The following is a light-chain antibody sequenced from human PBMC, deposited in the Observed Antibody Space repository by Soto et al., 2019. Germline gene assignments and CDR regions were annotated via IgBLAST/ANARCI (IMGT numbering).Light chain of an antibody. CDR1: SSDIGGYKY. CDR3: FSYAAISVV. Sequence: QSALTQPRSVSGSPGQSVTISCTGTSSDIGGYKYVSWYQHHPGKAPKLLIYDVSERPSGVPDRFSGSKSGNTASLTISGLQAEDEADYYCFSYAAISVVFGGGTKLTVL. J-gene: IGLJ2*01. V-gene: IGLV2-11*01. CDR2: DVS.